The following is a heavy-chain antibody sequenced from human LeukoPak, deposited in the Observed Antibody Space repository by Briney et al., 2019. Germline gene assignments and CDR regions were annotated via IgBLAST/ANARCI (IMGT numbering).Heavy chain of an antibody. CDR1: GGTFSSYA. D-gene: IGHD1-14*01. Sequence: SVKVSCKASGGTFSSYAISWVRQAPGQGLEWMGRIIPILGIANYAQKFQGRVTITADESTSTAYMELSSLRSEDTAVYYCARDGGHHGNQPVWGQGTLVTVSS. J-gene: IGHJ4*02. CDR3: ARDGGHHGNQPV. CDR2: IIPILGIA. V-gene: IGHV1-69*04.